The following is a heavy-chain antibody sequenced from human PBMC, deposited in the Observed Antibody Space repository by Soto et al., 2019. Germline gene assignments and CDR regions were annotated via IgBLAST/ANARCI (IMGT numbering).Heavy chain of an antibody. CDR2: ISGSGGTT. J-gene: IGHJ6*04. V-gene: IGHV3-23*01. CDR1: GFTFSSYA. CDR3: ARRYCSGGSCYGYMDV. D-gene: IGHD2-15*01. Sequence: GGSLRLSCAASGFTFSSYAMSWVRQASGKGLEWVSAISGSGGTTYYADSVKGRFTISRDNSKNTLYVQMNSLRAEDTAVYYCARRYCSGGSCYGYMDVWGKGTTVTVSS.